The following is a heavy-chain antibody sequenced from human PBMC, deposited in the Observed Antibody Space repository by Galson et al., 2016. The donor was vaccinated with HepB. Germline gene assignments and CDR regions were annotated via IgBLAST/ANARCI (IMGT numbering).Heavy chain of an antibody. D-gene: IGHD6-19*01. CDR2: IDNNGGTA. CDR3: MKGSFSSGWSNWFDP. V-gene: IGHV3-64D*08. J-gene: IGHJ5*02. CDR1: GFTFSSFA. Sequence: SLRLSCAVSGFTFSSFAMHWVRQSPGRGLEYVSGIDNNGGTAYYADSVRGRFTTSRDKSRNTLYLQMGSLRADDTAVYYCMKGSFSSGWSNWFDPWGQGTLVTVSS.